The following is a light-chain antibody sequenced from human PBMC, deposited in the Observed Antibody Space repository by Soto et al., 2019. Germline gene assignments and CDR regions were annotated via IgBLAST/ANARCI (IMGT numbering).Light chain of an antibody. CDR3: QQYGSSLLT. Sequence: EIVLTQSPGTLSLSPGERATLSCRASQSVSSSYLAWYQQKPGQAPRLLIYGASSRATGITDRFSGSGSGTGFTLTISRLEPEDFAVYYCQQYGSSLLTFGGGTKVEIK. V-gene: IGKV3-20*01. J-gene: IGKJ4*01. CDR2: GAS. CDR1: QSVSSSY.